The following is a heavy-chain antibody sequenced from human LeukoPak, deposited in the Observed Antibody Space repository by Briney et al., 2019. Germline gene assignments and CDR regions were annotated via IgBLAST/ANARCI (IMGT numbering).Heavy chain of an antibody. Sequence: GRSLGLSCAASGFTFSSYGMHWVRQAPGKGLEWVAVISYDGSNKYYADSVKGRFTISRDNSKNTLYLQMNSLRAEDTAVYYCAKDLGGYSYAPYYFDYWGQGTLVTVSS. V-gene: IGHV3-30*18. J-gene: IGHJ4*02. CDR2: ISYDGSNK. CDR1: GFTFSSYG. CDR3: AKDLGGYSYAPYYFDY. D-gene: IGHD5-18*01.